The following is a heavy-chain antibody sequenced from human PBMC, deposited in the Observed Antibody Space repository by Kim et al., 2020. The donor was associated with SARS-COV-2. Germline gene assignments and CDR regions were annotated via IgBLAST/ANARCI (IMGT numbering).Heavy chain of an antibody. CDR2: IYYSGST. J-gene: IGHJ4*02. Sequence: SETLSLTCTVSGGSISSGGYYWSWIRQHPGKGLEWIGYIYYSGSTYYNPSLKSRVTISVDTSKNQFSLKLSSVTAADTAVYYCARATSDDSSGYYLYFDYWGQGTLVTVSS. CDR3: ARATSDDSSGYYLYFDY. CDR1: GGSISSGGYY. D-gene: IGHD3-22*01. V-gene: IGHV4-31*03.